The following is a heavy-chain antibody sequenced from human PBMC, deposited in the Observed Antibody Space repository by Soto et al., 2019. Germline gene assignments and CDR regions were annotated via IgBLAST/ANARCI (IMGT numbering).Heavy chain of an antibody. V-gene: IGHV4-4*02. D-gene: IGHD3-22*01. CDR2: IYHSGST. J-gene: IGHJ5*02. CDR3: ARGFDSSGYVGFDP. CDR1: GGSISSSNW. Sequence: SETLSLTCAVSGGSISSSNWWSWVRQPPGKGLEWIGEIYHSGSTNYNPSLKSRVTISVDKSKNQFSLKLSSVTAADTAVYYCARGFDSSGYVGFDPWGQGTLVTVSS.